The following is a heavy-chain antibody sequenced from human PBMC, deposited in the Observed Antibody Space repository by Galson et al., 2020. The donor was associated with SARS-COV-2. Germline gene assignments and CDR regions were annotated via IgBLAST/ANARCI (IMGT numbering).Heavy chain of an antibody. V-gene: IGHV3-30*18. J-gene: IGHJ3*02. D-gene: IGHD3-10*01. Sequence: GGSLRLSCAASGFTFSSYGMHWVRQAPGKGLEWVAVISYDGSNKYYADSVKGRFTISRDNSKNTLYLQMNSLRAEDTAVYYCAKAGGGSSGAPIGSDAFDIWGQGTMVTVSS. CDR1: GFTFSSYG. CDR2: ISYDGSNK. CDR3: AKAGGGSSGAPIGSDAFDI.